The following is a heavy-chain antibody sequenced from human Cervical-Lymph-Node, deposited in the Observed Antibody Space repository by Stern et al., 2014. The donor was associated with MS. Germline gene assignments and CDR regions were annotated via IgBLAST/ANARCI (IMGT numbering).Heavy chain of an antibody. J-gene: IGHJ4*02. CDR2: ISGSTSYT. CDR3: ARGYSSGWYAGSDY. V-gene: IGHV3-11*06. Sequence: VQLEESGGGLVKPGGSLRLSCAASGFSFSDYYMSWIRQAPGKGLEWVTYISGSTSYTKYADSVKGRFTISRDNTKNSLYLQMNSLSAEDTADYYCARGYSSGWYAGSDYWGQGSLVTVSS. CDR1: GFSFSDYY. D-gene: IGHD6-19*01.